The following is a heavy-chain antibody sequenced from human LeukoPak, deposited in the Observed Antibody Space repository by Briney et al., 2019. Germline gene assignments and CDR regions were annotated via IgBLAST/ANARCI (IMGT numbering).Heavy chain of an antibody. CDR2: IYTSGST. J-gene: IGHJ4*02. CDR1: GGSISSYY. CDR3: ARDSVHYYDSSGYSYYFDY. V-gene: IGHV4-4*07. Sequence: SETLSLTCTVSGGSISSYYWSWIRQPAGKGLEWIGRIYTSGSTNYNPSLKSRVTISVDKFKNQFSLKLSSVTAADTAVYYCARDSVHYYDSSGYSYYFDYWGQGTLVTVSS. D-gene: IGHD3-22*01.